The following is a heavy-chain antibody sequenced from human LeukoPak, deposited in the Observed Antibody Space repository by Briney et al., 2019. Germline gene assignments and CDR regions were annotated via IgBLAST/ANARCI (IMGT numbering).Heavy chain of an antibody. J-gene: IGHJ4*02. CDR1: GGSVSSYY. CDR2: VYYTGST. CDR3: ARHFAYSSSSYFDY. V-gene: IGHV4-59*08. Sequence: SETLSLTCSVSGGSVSSYYWSWIRQPPGKGLEWIGYVYYTGSTNYNPSLKSRVTMFEDKSKNQFSLRLYTVTVADTAVYYCARHFAYSSSSYFDYWGQGSLVTVSS. D-gene: IGHD6-6*01.